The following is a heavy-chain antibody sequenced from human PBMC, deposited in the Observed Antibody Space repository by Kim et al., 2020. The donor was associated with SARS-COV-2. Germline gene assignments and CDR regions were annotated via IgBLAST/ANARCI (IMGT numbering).Heavy chain of an antibody. D-gene: IGHD6-13*01. V-gene: IGHV3-11*04. J-gene: IGHJ4*02. CDR3: ARVRGSRSLDDY. CDR1: GFTFSDYY. Sequence: GGSLRHSCAASGFTFSDYYMSWVRQAPGKGLEWVSSISSSGTTVYCADSVKGRFTISRDNAKNSLYLQMNSLRAEDTAVYYCARVRGSRSLDDYWGQGTLVTVSS. CDR2: ISSSGTTV.